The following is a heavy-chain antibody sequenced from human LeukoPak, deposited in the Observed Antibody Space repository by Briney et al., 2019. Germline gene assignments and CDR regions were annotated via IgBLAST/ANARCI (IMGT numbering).Heavy chain of an antibody. V-gene: IGHV4-4*07. J-gene: IGHJ5*02. CDR1: GGSISSYY. CDR2: IYTTGNT. D-gene: IGHD5-18*01. CDR3: AKGAGGFSYYNWFDP. Sequence: SETLSLTCTVSGGSISSYYWSWIRQPAGKGLECIGPIYTTGNTNYNPSLKSRVTISVDTSKNQFSLKLASVTAADTAIYYCAKGAGGFSYYNWFDPWDQGTLVTVSS.